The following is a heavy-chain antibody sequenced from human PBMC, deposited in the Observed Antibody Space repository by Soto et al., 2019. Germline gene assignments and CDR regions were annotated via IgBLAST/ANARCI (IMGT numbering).Heavy chain of an antibody. CDR2: ISSSSSYI. Sequence: GGSLRLSCAASGFTFSSYSMNWVRQAPGKGLEWVSPISSSSSYIYYADSVKGRFTISRDNAKNSLYLQMNSLRAEDTAVYYCARGGTIFGADYYGMDVWGQGTTVTVSS. J-gene: IGHJ6*02. D-gene: IGHD3-3*01. CDR3: ARGGTIFGADYYGMDV. V-gene: IGHV3-21*01. CDR1: GFTFSSYS.